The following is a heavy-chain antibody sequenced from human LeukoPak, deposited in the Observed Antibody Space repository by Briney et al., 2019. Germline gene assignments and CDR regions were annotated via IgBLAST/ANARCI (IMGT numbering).Heavy chain of an antibody. J-gene: IGHJ4*02. CDR2: INPNSGGT. CDR3: ARAPAYYYDSSGYYYNY. D-gene: IGHD3-22*01. Sequence: ASVKVSCKASGYTFTGYYMHWVRQAPGQGLAWMGWINPNSGGTNYAQKFQGRVTMTRDTSISTAYMELSRLRSDDTAVYYCARAPAYYYDSSGYYYNYWGQGTLVTVSS. CDR1: GYTFTGYY. V-gene: IGHV1-2*02.